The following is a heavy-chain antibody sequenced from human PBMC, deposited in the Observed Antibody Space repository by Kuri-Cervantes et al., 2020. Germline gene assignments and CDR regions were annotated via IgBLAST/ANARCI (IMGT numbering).Heavy chain of an antibody. CDR2: INHSGST. CDR1: GGSISSYY. J-gene: IGHJ4*02. V-gene: IGHV4-34*01. CDR3: ARAVRN. Sequence: ESLKISCTVSGGSISSYYWSWIRQPPGKGLEWIGEINHSGSTNYNPSLKSRVTISVDTSKNQFSLKLSSVTAADTAVYYCARAVRNWGQGTLVTVSS.